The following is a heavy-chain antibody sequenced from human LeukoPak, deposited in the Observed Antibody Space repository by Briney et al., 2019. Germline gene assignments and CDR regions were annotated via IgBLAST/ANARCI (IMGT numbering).Heavy chain of an antibody. D-gene: IGHD3-22*01. CDR3: AKAGSGYSYFDH. J-gene: IGHJ4*02. CDR1: GFIFSGYA. V-gene: IGHV3-23*01. CDR2: ISGGGGST. Sequence: GGSLRLSCAASGFIFSGYAMSWVRQAPGKGLEWVSGISGGGGSTYYADSVKGRFAISRDNSKNRLFLQMNSLRAEDTAVYYRAKAGSGYSYFDHWGQGTLVTVSS.